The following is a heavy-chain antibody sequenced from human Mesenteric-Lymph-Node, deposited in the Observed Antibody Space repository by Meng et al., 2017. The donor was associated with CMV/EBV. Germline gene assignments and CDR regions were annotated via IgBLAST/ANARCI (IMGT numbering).Heavy chain of an antibody. CDR2: IYHSGST. CDR1: GYSISSGYY. CDR3: ARGPPIAARYDY. J-gene: IGHJ4*02. V-gene: IGHV4-38-2*02. D-gene: IGHD6-6*01. Sequence: SETLSLTCTVSGYSISSGYYWGWIRQHPGKGMEWIGSIYHSGSTYYNPSLKSRVTISVDTSKNQFSLKLSSVTAADTAVYYCARGPPIAARYDYWGQGTLVTVSS.